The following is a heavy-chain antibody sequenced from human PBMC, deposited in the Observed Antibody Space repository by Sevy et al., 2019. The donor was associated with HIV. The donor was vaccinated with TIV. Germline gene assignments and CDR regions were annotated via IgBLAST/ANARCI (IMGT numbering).Heavy chain of an antibody. V-gene: IGHV3-23*01. D-gene: IGHD2-2*01. J-gene: IGHJ4*02. CDR1: GFSFSNYA. CDR2: ITDGGGDT. Sequence: GGSLRLSCAASGFSFSNYAMGWVRQTPGKGLEWFSAITDGGGDTYHADSVKGRFTISRDNSKNVLFLQMISLRADDTALYYCAKGSAASRPYYFDYWGQGTLVTVSS. CDR3: AKGSAASRPYYFDY.